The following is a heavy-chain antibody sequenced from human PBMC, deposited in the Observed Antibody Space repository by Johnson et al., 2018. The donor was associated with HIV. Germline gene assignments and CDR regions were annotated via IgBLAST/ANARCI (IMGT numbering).Heavy chain of an antibody. Sequence: QVQLVESGGGLVQPGGSLRLSCAASGFTFSSYGMHWVRQAPGKGLEWVAFIRYDGSNKYYADSVKGRFTVSRDNSKKTLYLEMNSLRAEDTAVYYCVREGAPSGRDFGAFDIWGQGTVVTVSS. J-gene: IGHJ3*02. V-gene: IGHV3-30*02. CDR1: GFTFSSYG. CDR2: IRYDGSNK. CDR3: VREGAPSGRDFGAFDI. D-gene: IGHD1-26*01.